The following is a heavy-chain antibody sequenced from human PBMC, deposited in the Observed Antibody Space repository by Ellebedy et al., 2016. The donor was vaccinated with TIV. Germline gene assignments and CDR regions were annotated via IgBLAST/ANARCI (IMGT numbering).Heavy chain of an antibody. CDR3: ASGGGLAAAYSDY. D-gene: IGHD6-13*01. V-gene: IGHV3-66*01. CDR2: IYSGGST. J-gene: IGHJ4*02. CDR1: GFTVSSNY. Sequence: GESLKISCAASGFTVSSNYMSWVRQAPGKVLEWVSVIYSGGSTYYADSVKGRFTISRDNSKNTLYLQMNSLRAEDTAVYYCASGGGLAAAYSDYWGQGTLVTVSS.